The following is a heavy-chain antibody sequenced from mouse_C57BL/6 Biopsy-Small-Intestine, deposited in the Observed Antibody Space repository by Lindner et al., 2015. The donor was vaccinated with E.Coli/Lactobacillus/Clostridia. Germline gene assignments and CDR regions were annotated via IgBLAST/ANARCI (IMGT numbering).Heavy chain of an antibody. CDR1: GYTFTDYY. Sequence: VQLQESGPVLVKPGASVKMSCKASGYTFTDYYMNWVKQSHGKSLEWIGVINPYNGGTSYDQKFKGKATLTVDKSSSTAYMELNSLTSEDSAVYYCARGADYDYPFAYWGQGTLVTVSA. D-gene: IGHD2-4*01. V-gene: IGHV1-19*01. CDR3: ARGADYDYPFAY. CDR2: INPYNGGT. J-gene: IGHJ3*01.